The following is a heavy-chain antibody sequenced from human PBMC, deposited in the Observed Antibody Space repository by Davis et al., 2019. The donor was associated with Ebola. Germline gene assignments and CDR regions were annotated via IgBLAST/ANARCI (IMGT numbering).Heavy chain of an antibody. Sequence: PGGSLRLSCAASGFTFSDYYMSWIRQAPGKGLEWVSYISSSGSTIYYADSVKGRFTISRDNAKNSLYLQMNSLRAEDTAVYYCARDLDGDKDYYYGMDVWGQGTTVTVSS. D-gene: IGHD4-17*01. CDR3: ARDLDGDKDYYYGMDV. J-gene: IGHJ6*02. V-gene: IGHV3-11*01. CDR1: GFTFSDYY. CDR2: ISSSGSTI.